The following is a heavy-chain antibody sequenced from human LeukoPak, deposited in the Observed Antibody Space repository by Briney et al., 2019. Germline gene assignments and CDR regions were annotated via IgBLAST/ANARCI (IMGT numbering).Heavy chain of an antibody. Sequence: GGSLRLSCAASGFTFSSYAMTWVRQAPGKGLEWVSVISGSGGSTYYADSVKGWFTISRDNSKNTLYLQMSSLRAEDTAQYYCAKGASGYLPGYWGQGTLVTVSS. CDR1: GFTFSSYA. J-gene: IGHJ4*02. CDR3: AKGASGYLPGY. CDR2: ISGSGGST. D-gene: IGHD3-22*01. V-gene: IGHV3-23*01.